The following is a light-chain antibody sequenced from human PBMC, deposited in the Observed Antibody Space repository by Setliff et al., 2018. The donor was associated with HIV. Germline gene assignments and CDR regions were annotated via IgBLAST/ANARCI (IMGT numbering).Light chain of an antibody. CDR3: QQSITTT. Sequence: DIQMTQSPSSLSASVGDRIAISCRASQSVRDHLNWYQQKPGKVPKLLIHAASTLHSGVPSRFSGSGSGTEFTLTISSLQPEDVATYYCQQSITTTFGQGTKV. CDR2: AAS. CDR1: QSVRDH. J-gene: IGKJ1*01. V-gene: IGKV1-39*01.